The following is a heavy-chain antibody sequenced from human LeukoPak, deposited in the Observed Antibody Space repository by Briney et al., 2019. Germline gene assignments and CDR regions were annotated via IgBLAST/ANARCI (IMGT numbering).Heavy chain of an antibody. Sequence: PSETLSLTCSVSGGSIIGHWWSWIRQPPGEGLGWVGDVFYSGSNNYNPSLKSRLTISLDTSKNQFSLNLRSVTATDTAMYYCARRNTADASIDFWGQGTLVTASS. CDR3: ARRNTADASIDF. CDR2: VFYSGSN. CDR1: GGSIIGHW. V-gene: IGHV4-59*08. D-gene: IGHD4-17*01. J-gene: IGHJ4*02.